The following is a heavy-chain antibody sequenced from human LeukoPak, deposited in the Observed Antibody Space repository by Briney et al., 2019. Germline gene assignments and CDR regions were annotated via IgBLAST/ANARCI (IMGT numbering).Heavy chain of an antibody. V-gene: IGHV3-23*01. CDR1: GFTFSSYA. J-gene: IGHJ5*02. CDR2: ISGSGVST. Sequence: PGGSLRLSCAASGFTFSSYAMSWVRQAPGKGLEWVSTISGSGVSTYYADSVKGRFTISRDNSKNTLYLQMNSLRAEDTAVYYCAKGPTRLRGLNWFDPWGQGTLVTVSS. D-gene: IGHD4-17*01. CDR3: AKGPTRLRGLNWFDP.